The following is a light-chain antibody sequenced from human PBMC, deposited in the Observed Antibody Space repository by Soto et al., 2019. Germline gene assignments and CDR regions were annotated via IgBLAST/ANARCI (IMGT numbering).Light chain of an antibody. J-gene: IGKJ1*01. CDR2: DAS. V-gene: IGKV1-5*01. CDR3: QQYNSYSPRT. CDR1: QSISSW. Sequence: DIQMTQSPSTLSASVGDRVTITCRASQSISSWLAWYQQKPGKAPKLLIYDASSLESGVPSRFSGSGSGIECTLPSSSRQPDEFATYYCQQYNSYSPRTFGQGTKVEIK.